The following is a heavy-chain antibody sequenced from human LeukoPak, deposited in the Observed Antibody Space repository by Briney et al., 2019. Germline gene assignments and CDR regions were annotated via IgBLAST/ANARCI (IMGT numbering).Heavy chain of an antibody. CDR2: IRYDGSNK. D-gene: IGHD4-17*01. V-gene: IGHV3-30*02. J-gene: IGHJ6*03. CDR3: AKAMTTVTNQYYYMDV. CDR1: GFTFSSYG. Sequence: PGGSLRLSCAASGFTFSSYGMHWVRQAPGKGLEWVAFIRYDGSNKYYADSVKGRFTISRDNSKNTLYLQMNSLRAEDTAVYYCAKAMTTVTNQYYYMDVWGKGTTVTISS.